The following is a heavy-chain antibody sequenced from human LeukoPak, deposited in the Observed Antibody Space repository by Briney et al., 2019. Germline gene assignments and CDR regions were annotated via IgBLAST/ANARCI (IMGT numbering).Heavy chain of an antibody. CDR2: IKSDGSST. J-gene: IGHJ5*02. Sequence: GGSLRLSCAASGFTFSSYWMSWVRQAPGKGLVWVSRIKSDGSSTSYADSVKGRFTISRDNAKNTLYLQMNSLRAEDTAVYYCVKSDWFDPWGQGTLVTVSS. CDR1: GFTFSSYW. CDR3: VKSDWFDP. V-gene: IGHV3-74*01.